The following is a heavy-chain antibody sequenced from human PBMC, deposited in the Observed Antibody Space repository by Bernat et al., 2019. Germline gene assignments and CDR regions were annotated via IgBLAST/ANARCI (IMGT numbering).Heavy chain of an antibody. CDR3: ARDIRLIHDYGAYFLFDY. V-gene: IGHV1-18*01. CDR2: ISAYNGNT. J-gene: IGHJ4*02. D-gene: IGHD4-17*01. CDR1: GYTFTSYG. Sequence: QVQLVQSGAEVKKPGASVKVSCKASGYTFTSYGISWVRQAAGQGLEWMGWISAYNGNTNYAQKLQGRVTMTTDTSTSTAYMELRSLRSDDTAVYYCARDIRLIHDYGAYFLFDYWGQGTLVPVSS.